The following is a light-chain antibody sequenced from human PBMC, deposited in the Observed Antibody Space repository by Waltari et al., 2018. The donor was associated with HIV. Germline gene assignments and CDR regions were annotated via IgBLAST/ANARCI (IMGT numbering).Light chain of an antibody. J-gene: IGLJ2*01. V-gene: IGLV3-21*04. CDR3: QVWDSSSEHVV. Sequence: SYVLTQPPSVSVAPGTTTRITCGGKNIGSKSVNWYQHKPGQAPVLVIYYDRERPSGIPERFSGSDSGNTATLTINRVEAGDEADYYCQVWDSSSEHVVFGGGTKLTVL. CDR1: NIGSKS. CDR2: YDR.